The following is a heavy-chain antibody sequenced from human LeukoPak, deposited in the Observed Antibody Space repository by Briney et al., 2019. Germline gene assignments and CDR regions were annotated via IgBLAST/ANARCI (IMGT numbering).Heavy chain of an antibody. CDR2: ISSSSTI. CDR1: GFTFSSYS. J-gene: IGHJ4*02. D-gene: IGHD3-9*01. V-gene: IGHV3-48*01. Sequence: GGSLRLSCAASGFTFSSYSMNWVRQAPGKGLEWVSYISSSSTIYYADSVKGRFTISRDNAKNSLYLQMNSLRAEDTAVYYCARVAYYDILTVLDYWGQGTLVTVSS. CDR3: ARVAYYDILTVLDY.